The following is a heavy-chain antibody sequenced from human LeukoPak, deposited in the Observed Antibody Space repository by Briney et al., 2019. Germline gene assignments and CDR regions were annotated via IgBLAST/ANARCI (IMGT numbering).Heavy chain of an antibody. J-gene: IGHJ5*02. CDR3: AKSGYSSSWYWSDP. V-gene: IGHV3-23*01. CDR2: ISGSGGST. CDR1: GFTFSSYA. D-gene: IGHD6-13*01. Sequence: PGGSLRLSCAASGFTFSSYAMSWVRQAPGKGLEWVSAISGSGGSTYYADSVKGRFTISRDNSKNTLYLQMNSLRAEDTAVYYCAKSGYSSSWYWSDPWGQGTLVTVSS.